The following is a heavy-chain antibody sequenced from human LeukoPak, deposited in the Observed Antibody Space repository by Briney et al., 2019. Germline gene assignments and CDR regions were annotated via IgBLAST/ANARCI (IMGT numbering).Heavy chain of an antibody. CDR3: AKGRREGGNAHYSADY. J-gene: IGHJ4*02. Sequence: GGSLRLSCAASGFTFCSYAMSWVRQAPGKGLEWVSGVSGNGGSTYYVDSVKGRFTISRDNSKNTLYLQMNSLRAEDTAVYYCAKGRREGGNAHYSADYWGQGTLVTVSS. CDR2: VSGNGGST. CDR1: GFTFCSYA. V-gene: IGHV3-23*01. D-gene: IGHD4-11*01.